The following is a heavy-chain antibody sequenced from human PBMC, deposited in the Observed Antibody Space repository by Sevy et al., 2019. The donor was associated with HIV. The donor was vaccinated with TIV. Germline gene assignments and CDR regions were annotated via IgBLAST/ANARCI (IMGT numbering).Heavy chain of an antibody. CDR2: INWNNGSL. Sequence: GGSLRLSCAGSGFTFVDYALHWVRQAPGPGLEWVAGINWNNGSLDYADSVKGRFTISRDDAKNPLYLQMDTLRTEDTALYYCAKPPMTEAAPYFDFWGQGTLVTVSS. CDR1: GFTFVDYA. D-gene: IGHD6-19*01. J-gene: IGHJ4*02. V-gene: IGHV3-9*01. CDR3: AKPPMTEAAPYFDF.